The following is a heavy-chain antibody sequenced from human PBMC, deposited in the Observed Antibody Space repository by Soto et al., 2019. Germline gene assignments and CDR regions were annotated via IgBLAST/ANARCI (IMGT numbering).Heavy chain of an antibody. CDR3: VARLPASGLNWLDP. CDR1: GGSISEKY. V-gene: IGHV4-4*07. CDR2: IFANGHT. Sequence: NPSETLSLTCIVSGGSISEKYWNWVRQPPGKGLEWIGLIFANGHTDYNPSLKSRVTMSVDASKNQSSLRLTSMTAADTAVYYCVARLPASGLNWLDPWGRGTLVTVSS. D-gene: IGHD6-13*01. J-gene: IGHJ5*02.